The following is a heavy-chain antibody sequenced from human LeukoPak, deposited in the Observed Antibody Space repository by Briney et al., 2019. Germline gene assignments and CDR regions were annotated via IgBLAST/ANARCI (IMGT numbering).Heavy chain of an antibody. Sequence: SQTLSLTCTVSGGSISGGDYYWSWIRQPPRAGLEWIGYIHYSGITYYNPSLKSPVTISEATSKNQFSLKLPSVTAADTAVYYCARRAGSSWYYYYYYMDVWGKGTTVTVSS. J-gene: IGHJ6*03. CDR2: IHYSGIT. CDR3: ARRAGSSWYYYYYYMDV. CDR1: GGSISGGDYY. V-gene: IGHV4-30-4*01. D-gene: IGHD6-13*01.